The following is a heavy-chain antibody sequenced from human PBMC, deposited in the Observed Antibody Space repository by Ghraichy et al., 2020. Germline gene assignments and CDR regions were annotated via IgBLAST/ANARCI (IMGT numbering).Heavy chain of an antibody. CDR1: GYTFTDYY. J-gene: IGHJ4*02. CDR3: SRDVSGSYDY. CDR2: MNPNSGGT. V-gene: IGHV1-2*02. D-gene: IGHD1-26*01. Sequence: ASVKVSCKASGYTFTDYYMHWVRQAPGQGLECMGLMNPNSGGTTYAQKFQGRVTMTRDTSISTAYMELSRLTSDDTALYYCSRDVSGSYDYWGQGTLVTVSS.